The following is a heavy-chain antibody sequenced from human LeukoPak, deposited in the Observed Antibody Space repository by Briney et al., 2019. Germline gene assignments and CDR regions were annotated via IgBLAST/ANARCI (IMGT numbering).Heavy chain of an antibody. CDR1: GYTFTSYG. J-gene: IGHJ6*03. D-gene: IGHD5-12*01. CDR2: ISAYNGNT. V-gene: IGHV1-18*01. CDR3: ARGLGGYSGYDLSRYYYYYMDV. Sequence: ASVKVSCKASGYTFTSYGISWVRQAPGQGLEWMGWISAYNGNTNYAQKFQGRVTMTRNTSISTAYMELSSLRSEDTAVYYCARGLGGYSGYDLSRYYYYYMDVWGKGTTVTISS.